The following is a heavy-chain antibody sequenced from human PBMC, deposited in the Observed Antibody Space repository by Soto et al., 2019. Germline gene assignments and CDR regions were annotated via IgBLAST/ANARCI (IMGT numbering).Heavy chain of an antibody. CDR1: GGSISPFY. CDR2: VYPTGST. V-gene: IGHV4-4*07. CDR3: ARASYDSIGYTFDY. J-gene: IGHJ4*02. Sequence: SETLSLTCTVSGGSISPFYWNWIRQSAGKGLEWIGRVYPTGSTDYNHSLKSRVSMSVDTSKNQFSLKLGSVTAADTAVYYCARASYDSIGYTFDYWGQGILVTVSS. D-gene: IGHD3-22*01.